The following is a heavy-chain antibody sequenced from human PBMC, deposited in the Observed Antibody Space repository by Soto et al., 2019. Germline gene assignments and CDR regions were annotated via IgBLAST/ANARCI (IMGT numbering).Heavy chain of an antibody. J-gene: IGHJ4*02. D-gene: IGHD4-17*01. CDR3: ARTTAVPNTLRSRYFFDY. V-gene: IGHV4-61*01. Sequence: PSDTLSLTCSVSGGSVSDKTYYWSWIRQPPGKRLEWIGYVYYSGTTNYNPSLKSRVTISVDLSKNRFSLRLSSVTTADTALYYCARTTAVPNTLRSRYFFDYWGQGTLVNVSS. CDR2: VYYSGTT. CDR1: GGSVSDKTYY.